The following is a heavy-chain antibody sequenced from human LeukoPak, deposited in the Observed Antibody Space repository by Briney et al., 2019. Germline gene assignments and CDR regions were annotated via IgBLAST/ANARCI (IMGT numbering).Heavy chain of an antibody. D-gene: IGHD5-24*01. CDR2: INPSGTGT. CDR1: GYTFSSYG. Sequence: ASVKVSCKASGYTFSSYGFSWVRQAPGQGLEWMGVINPSGTGTSYGQKFQGRITMSRDTSTSTVYMELSSLRSEDTAFYYCATDHSMADTAWWFDPWGQGTLVTVSS. J-gene: IGHJ5*02. CDR3: ATDHSMADTAWWFDP. V-gene: IGHV1-46*01.